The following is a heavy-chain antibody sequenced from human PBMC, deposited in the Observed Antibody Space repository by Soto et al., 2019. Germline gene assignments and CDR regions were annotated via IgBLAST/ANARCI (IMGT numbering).Heavy chain of an antibody. CDR2: LYYSGNT. CDR1: GGSIRSSDDY. Sequence: QLQLQESGPGLVKPSETLSLTCTVSGGSIRSSDDYWGWIRQPPGKGLEWIASLYYSGNTYNNPSPKRRVAISVDTSTNQFSLMLTSVTAADTAVYYCERHRKYHGSGGYYSYAREHWFDPWGQGTLVTVSS. J-gene: IGHJ5*02. D-gene: IGHD3-22*01. V-gene: IGHV4-39*01. CDR3: ERHRKYHGSGGYYSYAREHWFDP.